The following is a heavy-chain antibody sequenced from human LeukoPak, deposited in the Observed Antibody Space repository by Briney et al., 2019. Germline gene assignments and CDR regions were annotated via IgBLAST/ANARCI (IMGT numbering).Heavy chain of an antibody. J-gene: IGHJ3*02. CDR3: ARAADRSDSWTHDAFDI. CDR1: GGTFISYS. CDR2: LIPILAIT. V-gene: IGHV1-69*04. Sequence: SVKVSCKASGGTFISYSSSGVRQAPGQGREWMGRLIPILAITHYAKKFQGRVTIIADKLTRTAYMELRRLRADDTAVYYCARAADRSDSWTHDAFDIWGQGTMVTVSS. D-gene: IGHD6-13*01.